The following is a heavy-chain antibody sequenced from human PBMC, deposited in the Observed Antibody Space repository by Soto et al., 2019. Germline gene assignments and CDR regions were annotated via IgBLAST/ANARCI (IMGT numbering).Heavy chain of an antibody. CDR2: IYYSGST. D-gene: IGHD2-15*01. V-gene: IGHV4-59*08. J-gene: IGHJ5*02. Sequence: PSETLALTCTVSGGTISSYDWSWIRQPPGKGLEWIGYIYYSGSTNYNPSLKSRVTLSVDTSKNHFSLKLSSVTAADTAVYYCARRYCSGGSCHTDEQHGPDNWFDPWGQGTLVTVSS. CDR3: ARRYCSGGSCHTDEQHGPDNWFDP. CDR1: GGTISSYD.